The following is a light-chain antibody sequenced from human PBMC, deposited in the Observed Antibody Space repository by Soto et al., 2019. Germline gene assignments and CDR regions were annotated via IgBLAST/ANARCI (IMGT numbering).Light chain of an antibody. Sequence: QSALTQPRSVSGSPGQSVTISCTGTSSDVGGYNYVSWYQQHPGRAPKLMSYDVSKRPSGVPDRFSGSKSGNTASLTISGLQAEDEADYYCCSYAGSYTVVFGGGTQLTVL. CDR3: CSYAGSYTVV. CDR1: SSDVGGYNY. J-gene: IGLJ2*01. V-gene: IGLV2-11*01. CDR2: DVS.